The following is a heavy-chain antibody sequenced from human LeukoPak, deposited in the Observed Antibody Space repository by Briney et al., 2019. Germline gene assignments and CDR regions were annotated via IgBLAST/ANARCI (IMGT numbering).Heavy chain of an antibody. J-gene: IGHJ4*02. CDR2: IDPSDSYT. CDR3: ARRGYSYLPLDY. V-gene: IGHV5-10-1*01. CDR1: GYSFTSYW. D-gene: IGHD5-18*01. Sequence: GESLRISCKGSGYSFTSYWISWVRQMPGKGLEWMGRIDPSDSYTNYSPSFQGHVTISADKSISTAYLQWSSLKASDTAMYYYARRGYSYLPLDYWGQGTLVTVSS.